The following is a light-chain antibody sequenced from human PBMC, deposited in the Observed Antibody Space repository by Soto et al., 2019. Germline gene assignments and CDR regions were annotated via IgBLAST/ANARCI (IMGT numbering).Light chain of an antibody. Sequence: DIQMTQSPSTLSASVGDRVTITCRASQSISSWLAWYQQKPGKAPKLLIYDASSLESGVPSRFSGSGSGTEFTLTISCLQPDDFATYYCQQYNSYSPLTFAGGTKV. CDR2: DAS. J-gene: IGKJ4*01. CDR3: QQYNSYSPLT. V-gene: IGKV1-5*01. CDR1: QSISSW.